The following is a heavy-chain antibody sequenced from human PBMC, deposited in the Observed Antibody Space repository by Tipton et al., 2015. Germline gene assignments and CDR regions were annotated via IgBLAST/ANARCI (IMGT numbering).Heavy chain of an antibody. CDR3: AREVWYNDSTGYDY. CDR1: GVSIRETTYY. D-gene: IGHD3-22*01. J-gene: IGHJ4*02. V-gene: IGHV4-39*07. Sequence: TLSLTCTVSGVSIRETTYYWGWIRQPPGKGLEWIANIYYSGSTYYNPSLKSRVTISVDTSKNQFSLKLSSVTAADTAVYYCAREVWYNDSTGYDYWGQGTLVTVSS. CDR2: IYYSGST.